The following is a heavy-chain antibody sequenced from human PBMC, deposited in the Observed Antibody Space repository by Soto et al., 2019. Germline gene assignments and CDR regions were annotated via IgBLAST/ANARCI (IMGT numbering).Heavy chain of an antibody. D-gene: IGHD6-19*01. CDR1: GFTFSRYA. J-gene: IGHJ4*02. CDR2: ISHDGSNK. Sequence: QVQLVASGGGVVQPGRSLRLSCAASGFTFSRYAMHWVRQAPGKGLEGVAVISHDGSNKYYADSVKGRFTISRDNSKNKLYLQMNSLRAEDTDGYYCARDKYSSGWCFDYWGQGTLVTVSS. CDR3: ARDKYSSGWCFDY. V-gene: IGHV3-30-3*01.